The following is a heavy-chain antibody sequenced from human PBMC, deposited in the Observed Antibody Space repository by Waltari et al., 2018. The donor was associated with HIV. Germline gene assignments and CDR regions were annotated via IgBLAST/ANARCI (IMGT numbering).Heavy chain of an antibody. CDR2: IIP. CDR3: ARDRGPLLFYFDY. V-gene: IGHV1-69*06. J-gene: IGHJ4*02. D-gene: IGHD2-8*02. Sequence: QVQLVQSGAEVKKPGSSVKVSCKASGGTFSSYAISWVRQAPGQGLEWMGGIIPITITADISTSTAYMELSSLRSEDSAMYYCARDRGPLLFYFDYWGQGTLVTVSS. CDR1: GGTFSSYA.